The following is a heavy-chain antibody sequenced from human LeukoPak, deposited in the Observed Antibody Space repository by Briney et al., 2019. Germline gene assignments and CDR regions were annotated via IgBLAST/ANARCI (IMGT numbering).Heavy chain of an antibody. CDR1: GYSISSGYL. CDR2: VYHTGAT. D-gene: IGHD3-3*01. J-gene: IGHJ5*02. Sequence: PSETLSLTCGVSGYSISSGYLWVWIRQPPGKGLEWIGSVYHTGATYYNPSLRSPVTISVDTSKNQFSLELNSVTAADTAVYYCARDLGLTISANWFDPWGEGTLVTVSS. CDR3: ARDLGLTISANWFDP. V-gene: IGHV4-38-2*02.